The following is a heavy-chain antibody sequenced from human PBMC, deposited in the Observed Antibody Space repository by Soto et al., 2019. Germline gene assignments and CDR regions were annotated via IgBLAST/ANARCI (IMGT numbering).Heavy chain of an antibody. CDR3: ARSGDNYNVLDY. J-gene: IGHJ4*02. Sequence: GGSLRLSCAASGFTVSDYYMSWIRQAPGKGLEWLSYSSNSGTYTRYADSVKGRFSISRDNAKNSLYLQINSLRGEDSATYYCARSGDNYNVLDYWGQGTPVTSPQ. V-gene: IGHV3-11*06. D-gene: IGHD3-10*02. CDR1: GFTVSDYY. CDR2: SSNSGTYT.